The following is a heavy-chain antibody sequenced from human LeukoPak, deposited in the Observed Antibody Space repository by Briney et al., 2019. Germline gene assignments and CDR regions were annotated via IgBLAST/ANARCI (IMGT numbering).Heavy chain of an antibody. Sequence: GGSLRLSCAASGFTLSRHPIFWVRQAPGKGLEWVAFIRADGSNKYYADSVKGRFTISRDNSKNTLYLQMNSLRPEDTAVYYCASGGTYSGYFSYWGQGTLVIVSS. J-gene: IGHJ4*02. CDR3: ASGGTYSGYFSY. CDR2: IRADGSNK. D-gene: IGHD1-26*01. V-gene: IGHV3-30*02. CDR1: GFTLSRHP.